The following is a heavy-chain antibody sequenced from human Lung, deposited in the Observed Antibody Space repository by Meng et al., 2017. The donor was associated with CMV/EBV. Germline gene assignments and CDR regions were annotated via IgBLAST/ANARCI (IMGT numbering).Heavy chain of an antibody. Sequence: GEXXKISCAASGFTFSSYSMNWVRQAPGKGLEWVSSISNSGAYIYYADSVKGRFSISRDNAQNSLYLHMNSLRAEDTAVYYCTRDVSPRSSAYFAIYYFYALEVWXQGNXVNGAS. V-gene: IGHV3-21*01. CDR1: GFTFSSYS. CDR2: ISNSGAYI. CDR3: TRDVSPRSSAYFAIYYFYALEV. D-gene: IGHD2-21*01. J-gene: IGHJ6*01.